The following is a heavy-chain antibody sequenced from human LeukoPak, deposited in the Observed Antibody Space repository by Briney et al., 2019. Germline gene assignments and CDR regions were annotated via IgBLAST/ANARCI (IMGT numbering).Heavy chain of an antibody. D-gene: IGHD3-10*01. CDR3: ARDLWFGEVTYYYYGMDV. V-gene: IGHV3-21*01. J-gene: IGHJ6*02. CDR2: ISSSSSYI. CDR1: GFTFSSYS. Sequence: GGSLRLSRAASGFTFSSYSMNWVRQAPGKGLEWVSSISSSSSYIYYADSVKGRFTISRDNAKNSLYLQMNSLRAEDTAVYYCARDLWFGEVTYYYYGMDVWGQGTTVTVSS.